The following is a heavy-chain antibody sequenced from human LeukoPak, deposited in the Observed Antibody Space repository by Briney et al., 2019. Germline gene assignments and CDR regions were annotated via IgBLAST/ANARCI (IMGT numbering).Heavy chain of an antibody. D-gene: IGHD4-17*01. V-gene: IGHV4-59*11. CDR3: ARDQTTVTKGFDI. CDR1: GGSISTHY. J-gene: IGHJ3*02. Sequence: SETLSLTCTVSGGSISTHYWTWIRQPPGRGLEWMGYISYIGTTNYNPSLKSRVSISVDTSKTYISLKLSSVTAADTAVYYCARDQTTVTKGFDIWGQGTKVTVSS. CDR2: ISYIGTT.